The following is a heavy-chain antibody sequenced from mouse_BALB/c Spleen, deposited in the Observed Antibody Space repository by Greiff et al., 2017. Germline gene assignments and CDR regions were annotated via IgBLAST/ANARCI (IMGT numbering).Heavy chain of an antibody. D-gene: IGHD1-1*01. CDR2: INPSNGRT. CDR1: GYTFTSYW. Sequence: QVQLQQPGAELVKPGASVKLSCKASGYTFTSYWMHWVKQRPGQGLEWIGEINPSNGRTNYNEKFKSKATLTVDKSSSTAYMQLSSLTSEDSAVYYCARWGNYYGSSPYAMDYWGQGTSVTVSA. J-gene: IGHJ4*01. V-gene: IGHV1S81*02. CDR3: ARWGNYYGSSPYAMDY.